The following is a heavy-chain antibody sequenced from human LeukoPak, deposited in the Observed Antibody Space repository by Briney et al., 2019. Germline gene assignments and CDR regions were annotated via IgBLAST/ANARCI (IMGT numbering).Heavy chain of an antibody. D-gene: IGHD1-26*01. Sequence: GGSLRPSCAASGFTFNNYAMSWVRQAPGKGLEWVSTITDSGDVTYYADSVKGRFTIFRDNSMNTLYLQMNSLRAEDTAVYYCAKRPPGGFHYFDYWGQGTLVTVSS. CDR1: GFTFNNYA. J-gene: IGHJ4*02. CDR2: ITDSGDVT. V-gene: IGHV3-23*01. CDR3: AKRPPGGFHYFDY.